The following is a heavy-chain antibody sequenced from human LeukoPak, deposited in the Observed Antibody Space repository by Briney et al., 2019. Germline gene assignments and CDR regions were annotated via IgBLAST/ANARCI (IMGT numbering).Heavy chain of an antibody. CDR1: GFTFSSYA. D-gene: IGHD1-26*01. CDR3: AKVVGATTRGYFDY. J-gene: IGHJ4*02. V-gene: IGHV3-23*01. Sequence: GGSLRLSCAASGFTFSSYAMSWVRQAPGRGLEWVSTISGSGGSTYYADSVKGRFTISRDNSKNTLYLQMNSLGAEDTAVYYCAKVVGATTRGYFDYWGQGTLVTVSS. CDR2: ISGSGGST.